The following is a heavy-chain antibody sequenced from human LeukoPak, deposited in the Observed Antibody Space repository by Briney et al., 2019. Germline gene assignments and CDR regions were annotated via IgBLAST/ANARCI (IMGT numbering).Heavy chain of an antibody. V-gene: IGHV3-11*03. D-gene: IGHD1-26*01. Sequence: PGGSLRLSCAASGFTFSDYYMSWIRQAPGKGLEWVSYISSSSSYTNYADPVKGRFTISRDNAKNSLYLQMNSLRAEDTAVYYCATLPLGTTTRFHYWGQGSLVTVSA. CDR3: ATLPLGTTTRFHY. J-gene: IGHJ4*02. CDR2: ISSSSSYT. CDR1: GFTFSDYY.